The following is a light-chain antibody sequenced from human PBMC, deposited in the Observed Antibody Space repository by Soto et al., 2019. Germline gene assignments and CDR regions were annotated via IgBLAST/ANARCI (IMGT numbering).Light chain of an antibody. Sequence: DIPVTQSPPTLSASVGDRVTITCRASQTITTWMAWYQQKPGKAPKLLVYDASTLQSGVTTRFSGSGSGTEFTLIISGLQPEDSATYYCLQHNNLPRTFGQGTKVDIK. CDR3: LQHNNLPRT. J-gene: IGKJ2*01. CDR2: DAS. V-gene: IGKV1-5*01. CDR1: QTITTW.